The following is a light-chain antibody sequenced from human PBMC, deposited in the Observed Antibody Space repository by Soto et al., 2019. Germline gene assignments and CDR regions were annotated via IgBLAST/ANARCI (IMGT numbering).Light chain of an antibody. CDR2: GTS. Sequence: ETVLTQSPGTLSLSPGEGATLSCRASQSVANNHVAWYQQKPGQAPRLLVFGTSTRATGIPDRFSGSGSGTDFTLTISRLAPEDFAVYYCQQYGSSPRTFGQGTKVEIK. CDR1: QSVANNH. J-gene: IGKJ1*01. V-gene: IGKV3-20*01. CDR3: QQYGSSPRT.